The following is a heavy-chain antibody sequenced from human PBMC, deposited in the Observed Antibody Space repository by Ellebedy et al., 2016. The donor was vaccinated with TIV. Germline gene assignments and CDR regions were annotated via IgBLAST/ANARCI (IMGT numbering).Heavy chain of an antibody. CDR3: ARKVTAPTTVPPNWYFDV. J-gene: IGHJ2*01. CDR2: ISGSSTYI. V-gene: IGHV3-21*01. D-gene: IGHD4-17*01. CDR1: GFTFSNHW. Sequence: GESLKISCAASGFTFSNHWMHWVRQAPGKGLEWVSSISGSSTYIYYADSVKGRFAISRDNAKNSLYLQMNSLRAEDTAVYYCARKVTAPTTVPPNWYFDVWGRGTLVTVSS.